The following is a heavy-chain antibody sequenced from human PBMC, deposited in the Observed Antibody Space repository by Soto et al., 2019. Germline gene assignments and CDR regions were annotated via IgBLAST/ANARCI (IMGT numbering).Heavy chain of an antibody. D-gene: IGHD3-10*01. CDR2: INHSGST. Sequence: SETLSLTCAVYGGSFSGYYWSWIRQPPGKGLEWIGEINHSGSTNYNPSLKSRVTISVDTSKNQFSLELSSVTAADTAVYYCARGQVRYYYGSGKAHNWFDPWGQGTLVTVSS. CDR1: GGSFSGYY. J-gene: IGHJ5*02. CDR3: ARGQVRYYYGSGKAHNWFDP. V-gene: IGHV4-34*01.